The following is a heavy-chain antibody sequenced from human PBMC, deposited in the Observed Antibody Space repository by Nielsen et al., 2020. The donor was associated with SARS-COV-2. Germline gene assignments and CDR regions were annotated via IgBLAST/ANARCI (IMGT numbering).Heavy chain of an antibody. CDR3: AKGPNSSGY. D-gene: IGHD6-19*01. CDR2: ISGSGGST. Sequence: LSLTCAASGFTFSSYAMSWVRQAPGKGLEWVSAISGSGGSTYYADSVKGRFTISRDNSKNTLYLQMNSLRAEDTAVYYCAKGPNSSGYWGQGTLVTVSS. J-gene: IGHJ4*02. CDR1: GFTFSSYA. V-gene: IGHV3-23*01.